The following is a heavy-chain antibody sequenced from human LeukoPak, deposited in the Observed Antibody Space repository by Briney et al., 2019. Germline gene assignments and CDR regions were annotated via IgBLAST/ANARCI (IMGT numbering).Heavy chain of an antibody. D-gene: IGHD3-9*01. J-gene: IGHJ3*02. V-gene: IGHV1-8*01. Sequence: GASVKVSCKASGYTFTSYDINWVRQATGQGLEWMGWMNPNSGNTGYAQKFQGRVTMTRNTSISTAYMELSSLRSEDTAVYYCARSYYDILTGYPDAFDIWGQGTMVTVSS. CDR3: ARSYYDILTGYPDAFDI. CDR2: MNPNSGNT. CDR1: GYTFTSYD.